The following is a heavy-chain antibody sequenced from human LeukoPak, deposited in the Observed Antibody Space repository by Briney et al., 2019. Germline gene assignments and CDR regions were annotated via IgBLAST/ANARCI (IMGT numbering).Heavy chain of an antibody. CDR3: AKDIGSGYDFFDY. D-gene: IGHD5-12*01. Sequence: PGGSLRLSCAASGFTFSSYAISWVRQAPGKGLEWVSAISGSGGSTYYADSVKGRFTISRDNSKNTLYLQMNSLRAEDTAVYYCAKDIGSGYDFFDYWGQGTLVTVSS. CDR2: ISGSGGST. J-gene: IGHJ4*02. CDR1: GFTFSSYA. V-gene: IGHV3-23*01.